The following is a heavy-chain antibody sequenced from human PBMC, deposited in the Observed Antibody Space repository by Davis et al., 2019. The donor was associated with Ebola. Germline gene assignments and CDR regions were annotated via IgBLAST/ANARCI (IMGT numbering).Heavy chain of an antibody. V-gene: IGHV5-10-1*01. J-gene: IGHJ6*04. Sequence: GESLKISCKGSGYSFTSYLISWVRQMPWRGLERMGRIDPSDSYTNYSPSFQGHVTISADKSISTAYLQWSSLKASDTAMYYCARPKYYYYGMDVWGKGTTVTVSS. CDR3: ARPKYYYYGMDV. CDR1: GYSFTSYL. CDR2: IDPSDSYT.